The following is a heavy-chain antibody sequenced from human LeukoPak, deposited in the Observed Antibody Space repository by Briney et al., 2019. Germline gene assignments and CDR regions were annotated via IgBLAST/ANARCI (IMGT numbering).Heavy chain of an antibody. J-gene: IGHJ4*02. D-gene: IGHD6-19*01. CDR1: GFTFSSYS. Sequence: GGSLRLSCAASGFTFSSYSMNWVRQAPGKGLEWVSSISSSSSYIYYADSVKGRFTIYRDNAKNSLYLQMNSLRAEDTAVYYCARAEQWLAYYFDYWGQGTLVTVSS. V-gene: IGHV3-21*01. CDR2: ISSSSSYI. CDR3: ARAEQWLAYYFDY.